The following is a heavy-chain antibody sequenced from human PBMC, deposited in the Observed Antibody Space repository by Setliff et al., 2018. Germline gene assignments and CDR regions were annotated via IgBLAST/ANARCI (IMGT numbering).Heavy chain of an antibody. J-gene: IGHJ4*02. CDR1: GGSISSSSYY. D-gene: IGHD5-18*01. CDR2: IYYSGST. Sequence: SETLSLTCTVSGGSISSSSYYWGWIRQPPGKGLEWTGSIYYSGSTNYNPSLKSRVTISVDTSKNQFSLKLSSVTAADTAVYYCARGRIQLWKYYFDYWGQGTLVTVSS. CDR3: ARGRIQLWKYYFDY. V-gene: IGHV4-39*07.